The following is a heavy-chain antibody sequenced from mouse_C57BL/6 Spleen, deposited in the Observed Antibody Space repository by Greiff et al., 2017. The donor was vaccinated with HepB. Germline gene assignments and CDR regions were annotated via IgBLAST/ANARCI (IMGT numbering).Heavy chain of an antibody. D-gene: IGHD3-1*01. V-gene: IGHV1-54*01. J-gene: IGHJ4*01. CDR1: GYAFTNYL. Sequence: VQLQQSGAELVRPGTSVKVSCKASGYAFTNYLIEWVKQRPGQGLEWIGVINPGSGGTNYNEKFKGKATLTADKSSSTAYMQLSSLTSEDSAVYFCARYPLSDYYAMDYWGQGTSVTVSS. CDR3: ARYPLSDYYAMDY. CDR2: INPGSGGT.